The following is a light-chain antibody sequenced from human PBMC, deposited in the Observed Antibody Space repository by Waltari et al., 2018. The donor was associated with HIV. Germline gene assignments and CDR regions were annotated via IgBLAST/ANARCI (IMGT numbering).Light chain of an antibody. V-gene: IGKV1-39*01. CDR1: QSISSY. CDR2: AAS. J-gene: IGKJ2*01. Sequence: DIQMTQSPSSLSASVGDRVTITCRASQSISSYLNWYQQKPGKAPKLLIYAASSLQSGVPSRFSGSGSGTDFTLTISSLQPEDLANYYCQQSYSTPRTFGQGTKLEIK. CDR3: QQSYSTPRT.